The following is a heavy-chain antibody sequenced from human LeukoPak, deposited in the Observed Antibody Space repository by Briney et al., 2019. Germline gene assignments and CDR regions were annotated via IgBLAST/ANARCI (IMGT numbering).Heavy chain of an antibody. V-gene: IGHV2-5*02. D-gene: IGHD5-18*01. CDR1: GFSLSTSGVG. Sequence: SGPTLVNPTQTLTLTCTFSGFSLSTSGVGVGWIRQPPGKALEWLAVIYWDDDNRYSPSLRNRLTITKDTSKNQVVLKMTNMDPVDTATYYCAHRRYTAGYNWFHPWGQGTLVTVSS. J-gene: IGHJ5*02. CDR2: IYWDDDN. CDR3: AHRRYTAGYNWFHP.